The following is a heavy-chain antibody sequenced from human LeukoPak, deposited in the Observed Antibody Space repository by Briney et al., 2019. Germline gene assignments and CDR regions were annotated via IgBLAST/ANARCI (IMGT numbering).Heavy chain of an antibody. CDR1: GYTFTSYY. V-gene: IGHV1-46*04. Sequence: GASVKVSCKASGYTFTSYYMHWVRQAPGQGLEWMGIINPSGGSTSYAQKLQGRVTMTRDTSTSTVYMELSSLRSEDTAVYYCARGYSSSWYYYYYYMDVWGKGTTVTISS. J-gene: IGHJ6*03. CDR3: ARGYSSSWYYYYYYMDV. D-gene: IGHD6-13*01. CDR2: INPSGGST.